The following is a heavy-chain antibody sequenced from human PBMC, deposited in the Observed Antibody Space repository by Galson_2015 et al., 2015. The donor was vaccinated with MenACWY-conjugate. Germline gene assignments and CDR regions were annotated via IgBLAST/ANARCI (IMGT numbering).Heavy chain of an antibody. CDR3: ANDRGYYDSSGYLVYFDY. J-gene: IGHJ4*02. V-gene: IGHV3-23*01. CDR1: GFTFSSYA. D-gene: IGHD3-22*01. Sequence: SLRLSCAASGFTFSSYALSWVRLAAGKGLEWVSAISGSGGRTCYADSVKGRFTISRDNSKNTLYLQMNSLRAEDAAVYYCANDRGYYDSSGYLVYFDYWGQGTLVTVSS. CDR2: ISGSGGRT.